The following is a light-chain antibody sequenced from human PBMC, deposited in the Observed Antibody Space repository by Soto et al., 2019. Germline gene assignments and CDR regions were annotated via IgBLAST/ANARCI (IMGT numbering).Light chain of an antibody. CDR1: QSVTTF. CDR3: QQRINWPLT. J-gene: IGKJ4*01. Sequence: IVLTQSPVTLSLSPGERATLSCRASQSVTTFLAWYQQKPGQAPRLLIYDVSNGATGIPARFSGSGSGTDFTLTISSLEPEDFAVYYCQQRINWPLTFGGGTKVEIK. V-gene: IGKV3-11*01. CDR2: DVS.